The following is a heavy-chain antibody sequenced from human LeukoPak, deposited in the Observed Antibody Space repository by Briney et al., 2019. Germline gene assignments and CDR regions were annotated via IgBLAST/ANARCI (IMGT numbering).Heavy chain of an antibody. Sequence: SETLSLTSAVYGGSFSGYYWSWIRQPPGKGLEWIGEINHSGSTNYNPSLKSRVTISVDTSKNQFSLKLSSVTAADTAVYYCARLIWSGYYLPDYWGQGTLVTVSS. J-gene: IGHJ4*02. CDR2: INHSGST. CDR3: ARLIWSGYYLPDY. V-gene: IGHV4-34*01. CDR1: GGSFSGYY. D-gene: IGHD3-3*01.